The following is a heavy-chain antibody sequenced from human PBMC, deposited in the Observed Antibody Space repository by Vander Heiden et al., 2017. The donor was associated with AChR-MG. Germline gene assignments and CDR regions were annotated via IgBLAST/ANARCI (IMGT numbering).Heavy chain of an antibody. CDR3: ARDRYYGDSGYFYESIY. J-gene: IGHJ4*02. CDR1: GGPFSNYV. D-gene: IGHD4-17*01. CDR2: ISPIVGAT. Sequence: SCEASGGPFSNYVISWARQAPGQGLEWLGGISPIVGATKDAQKFQGRVTITADQFTSTIYMELSSLTSEDTAVYYWARDRYYGDSGYFYESIYWGRGTQVIVSS. V-gene: IGHV1-69*01.